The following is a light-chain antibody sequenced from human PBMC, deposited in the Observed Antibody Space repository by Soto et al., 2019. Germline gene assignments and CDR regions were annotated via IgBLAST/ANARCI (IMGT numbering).Light chain of an antibody. CDR2: DAS. V-gene: IGKV1-39*01. Sequence: DIPMTQSTSSLSSSVGDRVTITCRATESISSWLAWYQQKPGKAPKLLIYDASSLESGVPSRFSGSGSGTDYTLTISSLQPEDFATYYCQQSYRTPTFGQGTRLEIK. CDR3: QQSYRTPT. CDR1: ESISSW. J-gene: IGKJ5*01.